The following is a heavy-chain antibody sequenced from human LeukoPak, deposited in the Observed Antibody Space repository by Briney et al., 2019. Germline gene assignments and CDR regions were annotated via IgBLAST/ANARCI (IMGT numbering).Heavy chain of an antibody. D-gene: IGHD3-22*01. CDR2: ISYDGSNK. CDR1: GFTFSSYT. J-gene: IGHJ5*02. CDR3: ARVALWYYDSSGPNWFDP. Sequence: PGRSLRLSCAASGFTFSSYTMHWVRQAPGKGLEWVAVISYDGSNKYYADSVKGRFTISRDNAKNSLYLQMNSLRAEDTAVYYCARVALWYYDSSGPNWFDPWGQGTLVTVSS. V-gene: IGHV3-30-3*01.